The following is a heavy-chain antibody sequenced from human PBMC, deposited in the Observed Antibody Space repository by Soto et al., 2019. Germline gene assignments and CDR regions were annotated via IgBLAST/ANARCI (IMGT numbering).Heavy chain of an antibody. CDR2: IYYSGSP. D-gene: IGHD3-22*01. CDR1: GGSISSYY. J-gene: IGHJ4*02. Sequence: SETLSLTCTVSGGSISSYYWSWIRQPPGKGLEWIGYIYYSGSPYYNPSLKSRVTISVDTSKNQFSLKLSSVTAADTAVYYCARSYDSSGYYFDYWGQGTLVTVSS. V-gene: IGHV4-59*04. CDR3: ARSYDSSGYYFDY.